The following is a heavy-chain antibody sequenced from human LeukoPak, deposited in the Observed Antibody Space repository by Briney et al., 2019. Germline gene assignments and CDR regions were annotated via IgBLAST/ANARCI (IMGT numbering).Heavy chain of an antibody. D-gene: IGHD3-22*01. CDR2: MNPNSGNT. J-gene: IGHJ4*02. CDR3: ARGRYDSSGYYYFLL. Sequence: GGSVTVSCKASGYTFTSYDINWVRQAPGQGLEWMGWMNPNSGNTGYAQKFQGIVTMTRNTSISTAYMELSSLRSEDTAVYYCARGRYDSSGYYYFLLWGQGTLVTVSS. V-gene: IGHV1-8*01. CDR1: GYTFTSYD.